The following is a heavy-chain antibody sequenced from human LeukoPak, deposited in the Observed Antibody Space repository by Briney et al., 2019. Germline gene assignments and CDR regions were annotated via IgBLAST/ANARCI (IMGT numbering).Heavy chain of an antibody. Sequence: PGGSLRLSCAVSSFTVSSNYMTWVRQAPGKGLEWVSIIYSAGNTYYADSVKGRFTTSRDNSKNTLYLQMNSLRAEDTAVYYCSRQRRYCSGDNCYSGLDSWGQGTLVTVSS. D-gene: IGHD2-15*01. J-gene: IGHJ4*02. CDR1: SFTVSSNY. V-gene: IGHV3-53*01. CDR2: IYSAGNT. CDR3: SRQRRYCSGDNCYSGLDS.